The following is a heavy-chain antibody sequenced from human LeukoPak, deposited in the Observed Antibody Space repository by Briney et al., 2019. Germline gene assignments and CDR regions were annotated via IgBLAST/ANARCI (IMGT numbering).Heavy chain of an antibody. V-gene: IGHV3-20*04. CDR3: ARAPMTTVTTIDY. CDR2: INWNGGST. J-gene: IGHJ4*02. D-gene: IGHD4-17*01. Sequence: GGSLRLSCAASGFTFDDFGMSWVRHGPGKGLEWVSGINWNGGSTGYADCVKGRFTISRDNAKKSLYLQMNSLRAEDTALYYCARAPMTTVTTIDYWGQGTLVTVSS. CDR1: GFTFDDFG.